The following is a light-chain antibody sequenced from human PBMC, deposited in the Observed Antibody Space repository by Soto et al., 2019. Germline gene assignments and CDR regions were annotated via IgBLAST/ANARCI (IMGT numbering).Light chain of an antibody. V-gene: IGLV2-11*01. CDR3: CSYAGSYSLV. J-gene: IGLJ2*01. CDR2: DVT. Sequence: QSALTQPRSVSGSPGQSVTISCTGTSGDVGGYNYVSWYQQHPGKVPKLVIYDVTKRPSGVPDRFSGSRSGNTASLTISGLQAEDEADYYCCSYAGSYSLVFGGGTKLTVL. CDR1: SGDVGGYNY.